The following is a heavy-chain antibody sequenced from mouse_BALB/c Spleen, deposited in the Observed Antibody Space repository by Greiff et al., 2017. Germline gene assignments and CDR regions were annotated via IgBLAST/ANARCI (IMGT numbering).Heavy chain of an antibody. Sequence: EVKLEESGGGLVKPGGSLKLSCAASGFTFSSYAMSWVRQTPEKRLEWVASISSGGSTYYPDSVKGRFTISRDNARNILYLQMSSLRSGDTAMYYCARGDYYGSRFDYWGQGTTLTVSS. CDR1: GFTFSSYA. D-gene: IGHD1-1*01. V-gene: IGHV5-6-5*01. J-gene: IGHJ2*01. CDR3: ARGDYYGSRFDY. CDR2: ISSGGST.